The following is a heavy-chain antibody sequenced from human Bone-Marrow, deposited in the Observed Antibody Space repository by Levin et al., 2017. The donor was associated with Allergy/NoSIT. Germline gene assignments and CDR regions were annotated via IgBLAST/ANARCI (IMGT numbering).Heavy chain of an antibody. D-gene: IGHD4-23*01. Sequence: GGSLRLSCAASGFTFTDYAIHWIRQAPGRGLEWVSAVSWNSGTIGYADSVKGRFTISRDNAKNSLYLQMNSLRTEDTALYFCARHKDYGGNGYYYYGMDVWGQGTTVTVSS. J-gene: IGHJ6*02. CDR2: VSWNSGTI. V-gene: IGHV3-9*01. CDR3: ARHKDYGGNGYYYYGMDV. CDR1: GFTFTDYA.